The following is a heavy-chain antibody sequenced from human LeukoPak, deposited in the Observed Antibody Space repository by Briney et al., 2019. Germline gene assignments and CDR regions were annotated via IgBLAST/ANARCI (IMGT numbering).Heavy chain of an antibody. V-gene: IGHV3-15*01. CDR3: TTEYYGDYHY. Sequence: GGSLRLSCAASGFTFISAWMSWVRQAPGKGLEWVGRIKSRSAGGTTDYGAPVKGRFTISRDDSKNTVYLQMNSLKTEDTAMYYCTTEYYGDYHYWGQGTLVTVSS. CDR2: IKSRSAGGTT. CDR1: GFTFISAW. D-gene: IGHD4-17*01. J-gene: IGHJ4*02.